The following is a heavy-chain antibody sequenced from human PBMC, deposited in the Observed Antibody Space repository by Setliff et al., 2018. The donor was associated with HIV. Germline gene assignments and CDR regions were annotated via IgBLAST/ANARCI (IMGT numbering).Heavy chain of an antibody. V-gene: IGHV4-39*01. CDR1: GVSGGSINNYQ. D-gene: IGHD3-10*01. CDR2: INYRGNT. Sequence: SETLSLTCTVSGVSGGSINNYQWSWIRQPPGKGLEWIGSINYRGNTYYNPSLTSRAAISVDTSKNQISLKLSSVTAADTAVYYCASLDGSESPYIYYYYMDVWGKGTAVTVSS. J-gene: IGHJ6*03. CDR3: ASLDGSESPYIYYYYMDV.